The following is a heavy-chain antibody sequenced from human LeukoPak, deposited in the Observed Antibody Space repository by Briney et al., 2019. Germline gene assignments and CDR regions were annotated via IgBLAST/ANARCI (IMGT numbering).Heavy chain of an antibody. CDR2: IHPSSGST. D-gene: IGHD5-24*01. J-gene: IGHJ4*02. V-gene: IGHV1-46*01. Sequence: ASVKVSCKASGYTFTRYYMHWVRQAPGQGLEWMGIIHPSSGSTSYAQKFEGRVTLTRDTSTSTLYMELISLRSEDTAVYYCARGRNIEMTTMSGGSDYWGQGTLVTVSS. CDR1: GYTFTRYY. CDR3: ARGRNIEMTTMSGGSDY.